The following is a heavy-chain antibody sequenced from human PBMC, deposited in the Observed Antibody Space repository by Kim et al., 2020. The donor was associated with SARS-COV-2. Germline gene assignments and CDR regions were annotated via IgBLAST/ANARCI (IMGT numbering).Heavy chain of an antibody. CDR1: GFSLSTSGVG. D-gene: IGHD3-10*01. Sequence: SGPTLVNPTQTLTLTCTFSGFSLSTSGVGVGWIRQPPGKALEWLALIYWDDDKRYSPSLKSRLTITKDTSKNQVVLTMTNMDPVDTATYYCARNVRITMVRGVKRSAEFDPWGQGTLVTVSS. CDR3: ARNVRITMVRGVKRSAEFDP. CDR2: IYWDDDK. J-gene: IGHJ5*02. V-gene: IGHV2-5*02.